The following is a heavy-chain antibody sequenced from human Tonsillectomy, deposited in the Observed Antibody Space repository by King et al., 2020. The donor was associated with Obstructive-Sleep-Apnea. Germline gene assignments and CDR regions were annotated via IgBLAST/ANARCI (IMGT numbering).Heavy chain of an antibody. CDR2: IKSKTVGGTT. CDR1: GFTFSNAW. CDR3: TTDTVYWSPVGFDI. J-gene: IGHJ3*02. Sequence: VQLVESGGGLVKPGGSLRLSCAASGFTFSNAWMSLVRQAPGKGLEWVVRIKSKTVGGTTDYAAPVKGRFTISRDDSKNTLYLQMNSLKTEDTAVYYCTTDTVYWSPVGFDIWGQGTMVTVSS. V-gene: IGHV3-15*01. D-gene: IGHD3-3*01.